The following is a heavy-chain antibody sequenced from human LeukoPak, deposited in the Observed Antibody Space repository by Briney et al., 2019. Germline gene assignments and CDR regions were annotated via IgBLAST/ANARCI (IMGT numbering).Heavy chain of an antibody. D-gene: IGHD2-15*01. V-gene: IGHV3-30*18. J-gene: IGHJ6*02. CDR3: AKDGNIVVVRDNGMDV. CDR2: ISYDGSNK. CDR1: GFTFSSYG. Sequence: PGGSLRLSCAASGFTFSSYGMHWVRQAPGKGLEWVAVISYDGSNKYYADSVKGRFTISGDNSKNTLYLQMNSLRAEDTAVYYCAKDGNIVVVRDNGMDVWGQGTTVTVSS.